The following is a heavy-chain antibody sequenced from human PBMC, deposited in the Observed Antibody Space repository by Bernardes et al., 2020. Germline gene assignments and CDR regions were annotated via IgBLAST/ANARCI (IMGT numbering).Heavy chain of an antibody. D-gene: IGHD6-19*01. CDR2: IYSGGST. CDR3: ARRLAGNYYYYYYMDV. J-gene: IGHJ6*03. CDR1: GFTVSSNY. Sequence: GSLRLSCAASGFTVSSNYMSWVRQAPGKGLEWVSVIYSGGSTYYADSVKGRFTISRDNSKNTLYLQMNSLRAEDTAVYYCARRLAGNYYYYYYMDVWGKGTTVTVSS. V-gene: IGHV3-53*01.